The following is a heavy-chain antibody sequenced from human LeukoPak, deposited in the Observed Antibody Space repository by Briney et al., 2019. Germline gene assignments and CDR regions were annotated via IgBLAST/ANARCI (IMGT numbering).Heavy chain of an antibody. V-gene: IGHV1-8*02. J-gene: IGHJ5*02. CDR1: GYTFTSYD. CDR2: MNPNSGNT. D-gene: IGHD6-13*01. CDR3: ARSPGGYPHWSDP. Sequence: GASVKVSCKASGYTFTSYDINWVRQATGQGLEWMGWMNPNSGNTGYAQKLQGRVTMTTDTSTSTAYMELRSLRSDDTAVYYCARSPGGYPHWSDPWGQGTLVTVSS.